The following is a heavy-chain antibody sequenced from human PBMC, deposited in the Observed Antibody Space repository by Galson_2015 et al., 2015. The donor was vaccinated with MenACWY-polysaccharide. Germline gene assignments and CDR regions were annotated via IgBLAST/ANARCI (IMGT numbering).Heavy chain of an antibody. V-gene: IGHV4-4*07. D-gene: IGHD5-12*01. CDR1: RGSIYSYY. Sequence: SETLSLTCTVSRGSIYSYYWTWIRQPAGKGLEWLGRISTSGGTTYNPSLKSRVTMSIDTSNNPFSLRLTSATAADTALYFCARVEYNGYESHLKYWGPGILVTVSS. CDR2: ISTSGGT. J-gene: IGHJ4*02. CDR3: ARVEYNGYESHLKY.